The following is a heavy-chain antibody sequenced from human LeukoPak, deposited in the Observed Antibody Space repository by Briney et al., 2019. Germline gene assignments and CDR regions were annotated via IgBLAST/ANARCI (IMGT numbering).Heavy chain of an antibody. CDR2: IRGNSAYI. D-gene: IGHD6-19*01. V-gene: IGHV3-21*01. Sequence: PGGSLRLSCTASGFAFNIYSMTWVRQAPGKGLEWVSSIRGNSAYIYYAGLLKGRFTISRDNAKRSLYLQVSSLRVEDTAVYYCAREPGQWLPPELWGQGTLVTVSS. CDR3: AREPGQWLPPEL. CDR1: GFAFNIYS. J-gene: IGHJ4*02.